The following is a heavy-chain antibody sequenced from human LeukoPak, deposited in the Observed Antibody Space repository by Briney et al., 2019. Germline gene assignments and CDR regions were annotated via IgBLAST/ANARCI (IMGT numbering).Heavy chain of an antibody. CDR3: AKGVTMTTAQRRNYYYYGMDV. CDR1: GFTFSSYA. CDR2: ISGSGGST. Sequence: GGSLRLSCAASGFTFSSYAMSWVRQAPGKGLEWVSAISGSGGSTYYADSVKGRFTISRDNSKNTLYLQMNSLRAEDTAVYHCAKGVTMTTAQRRNYYYYGMDVWGQGTTVTVSS. D-gene: IGHD4-17*01. J-gene: IGHJ6*02. V-gene: IGHV3-23*01.